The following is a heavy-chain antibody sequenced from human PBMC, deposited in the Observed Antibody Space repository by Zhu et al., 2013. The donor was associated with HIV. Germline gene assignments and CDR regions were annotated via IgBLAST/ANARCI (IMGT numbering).Heavy chain of an antibody. CDR3: ATDFSGSYGELDI. CDR2: FHPENGQT. J-gene: IGHJ4*02. V-gene: IGHV1-24*01. CDR1: GHTLIELS. D-gene: IGHD6-19*01. Sequence: QVQLVQSGTEVKKPGASVKVSCKVSGHTLIELSMYWVRQAPGKGLEWVGGFHPENGQTIYAQKLQGRVTMTEDTSRGIAYMELSSLGSEDTAVYYCATDFSGSYGELDIWGQGTLIIVSA.